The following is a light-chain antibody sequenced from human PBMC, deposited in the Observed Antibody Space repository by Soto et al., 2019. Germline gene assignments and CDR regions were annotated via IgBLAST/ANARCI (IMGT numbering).Light chain of an antibody. CDR1: QSVSSSY. J-gene: IGKJ5*01. CDR3: QHYDSLPIT. CDR2: GAS. Sequence: IVLTQSPVTLSFSPWERATLSCSSSQSVSSSYLAWYQQKPGQPPRLLIYGASSRATGIPDRFSGSGSGTDFTLTISRLEPEDFAVFYCQHYDSLPITFGQGTRLEI. V-gene: IGKV3-20*01.